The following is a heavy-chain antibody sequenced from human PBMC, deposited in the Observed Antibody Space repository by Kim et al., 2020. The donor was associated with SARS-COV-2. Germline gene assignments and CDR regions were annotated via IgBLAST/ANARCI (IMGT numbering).Heavy chain of an antibody. V-gene: IGHV3-33*01. Sequence: GGSLRLSCAASGFTFSSYGMHWVRQAPGKGLEWVAVIWYDGSNKYYADSVKGRFTISRDNSKNTLYLQMNSLRAEDTAVYYCARSFLGYGSGSFSGWGQGALVTVSS. CDR1: GFTFSSYG. J-gene: IGHJ4*02. D-gene: IGHD3-10*01. CDR3: ARSFLGYGSGSFSG. CDR2: IWYDGSNK.